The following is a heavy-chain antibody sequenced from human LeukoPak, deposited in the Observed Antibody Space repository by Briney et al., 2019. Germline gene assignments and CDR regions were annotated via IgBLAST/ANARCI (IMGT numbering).Heavy chain of an antibody. CDR3: ARGAELLWFGELSPYYFDY. Sequence: PSETLSLTCAVYGGSFSGYYWSWIRQPPGKGLEWIGEINHSGSTNCNPSLKSRVTISVDTSKNQFSLKLSSVTAADTAVYYCARGAELLWFGELSPYYFDYWGQGTLVTVSS. CDR2: INHSGST. CDR1: GGSFSGYY. J-gene: IGHJ4*02. D-gene: IGHD3-10*01. V-gene: IGHV4-34*01.